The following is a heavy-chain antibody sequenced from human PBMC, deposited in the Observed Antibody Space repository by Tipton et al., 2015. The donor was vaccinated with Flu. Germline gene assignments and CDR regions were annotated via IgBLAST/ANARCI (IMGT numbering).Heavy chain of an antibody. CDR3: ARLSYYDVDLKNFYFDY. D-gene: IGHD3-10*02. CDR1: SGSIRSTNYF. J-gene: IGHJ4*02. Sequence: TLSLTCTVSSGSIRSTNYFCAWIRQPPGKRLELIGSIYPSGTTNYNPSLKSRVTISVDTSKSQFSLMLRSVTAADTAVYYCARLSYYDVDLKNFYFDYWGQGALVTVSS. V-gene: IGHV4-39*01. CDR2: IYPSGTT.